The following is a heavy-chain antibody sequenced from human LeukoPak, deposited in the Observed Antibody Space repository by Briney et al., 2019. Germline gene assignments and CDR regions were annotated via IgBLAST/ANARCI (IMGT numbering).Heavy chain of an antibody. V-gene: IGHV3-33*01. D-gene: IGHD3-9*01. J-gene: IGHJ4*02. CDR1: GFTFSSYG. Sequence: QPGGSLRLSCAASGFTFSSYGMHWVRQAPGKGLEWVAVIWYDGSNKYYADSVKGRFTITRDNSKNTLYLQMNSLRSEGTAVYYCARTLRYFDYWGQGTLVTVSS. CDR2: IWYDGSNK. CDR3: ARTLRYFDY.